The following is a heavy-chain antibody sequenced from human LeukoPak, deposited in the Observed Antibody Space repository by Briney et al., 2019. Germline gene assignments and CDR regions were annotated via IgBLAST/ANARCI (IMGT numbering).Heavy chain of an antibody. Sequence: GGSLRLSCVASGFTFSSRDWMTWVRQAPGKGPEWVANIKQESGEIYYVDSVKSRFTISRDNAKNSLYLRMNSLRAEDTAVYYCARDKIVGPTRFDYWGQGILVTVSS. CDR1: GFTFSSRDW. V-gene: IGHV3-7*01. CDR2: IKQESGEI. J-gene: IGHJ4*02. D-gene: IGHD1-26*01. CDR3: ARDKIVGPTRFDY.